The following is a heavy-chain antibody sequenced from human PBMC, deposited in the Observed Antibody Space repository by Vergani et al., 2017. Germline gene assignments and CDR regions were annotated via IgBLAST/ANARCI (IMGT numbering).Heavy chain of an antibody. Sequence: QVQLVQSGAEVKKPGSSVKVSCKASGGTFSSYAISWVRQAPGQGLEWMGRIIPIFGTANYAQKFQGRVTITADESTSTAYMELSSLRSEDTAVYYCARGTVLLWFGEPGDAFDIWGQGTMVTVSS. CDR3: ARGTVLLWFGEPGDAFDI. CDR2: IIPIFGTA. CDR1: GGTFSSYA. V-gene: IGHV1-69*13. J-gene: IGHJ3*02. D-gene: IGHD3-10*01.